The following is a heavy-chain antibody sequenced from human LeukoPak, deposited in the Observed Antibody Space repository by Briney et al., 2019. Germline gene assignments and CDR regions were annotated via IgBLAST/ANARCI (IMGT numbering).Heavy chain of an antibody. D-gene: IGHD3-3*01. J-gene: IGHJ5*02. CDR3: AKNGQSGFSFDP. Sequence: KSSETLSLTCTVSGGSISSSSYYWGWIRQPPGKGLEWIGEGDHSGGTKYNPSLKSRVTISADSSKNQFSLKLSSVTAADTAVYYCAKNGQSGFSFDPWGQGTLVTVSS. CDR2: GDHSGGT. CDR1: GGSISSSSYY. V-gene: IGHV4-39*07.